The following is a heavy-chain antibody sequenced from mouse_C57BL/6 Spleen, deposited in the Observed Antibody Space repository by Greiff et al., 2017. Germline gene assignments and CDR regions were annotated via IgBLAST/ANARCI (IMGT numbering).Heavy chain of an antibody. CDR2: ISSGGDYI. CDR3: TRDEITTVPFAY. Sequence: EVKLMESGEGLVKPGGSLKLSCAASGFTFSSYAMSWVRQTPEKRLEWVAYISSGGDYIYYADTVKGRFTISRDNARNTLYLQMSSLKSEDTAMYYCTRDEITTVPFAYWGQGTLGTVSA. CDR1: GFTFSSYA. V-gene: IGHV5-9-1*02. D-gene: IGHD1-1*01. J-gene: IGHJ3*01.